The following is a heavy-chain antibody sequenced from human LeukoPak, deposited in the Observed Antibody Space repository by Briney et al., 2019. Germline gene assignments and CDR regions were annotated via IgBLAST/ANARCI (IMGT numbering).Heavy chain of an antibody. V-gene: IGHV6-1*01. Sequence: PSQTLSLTCAISGDSVSNNNAAWNWIRRSPSRGLEWLGRTYYRSKWYTDSAVSVNSRITINPDTSKNQFSLQLTSVTPEDSAVYYCARGNSGVAVARFDYWGQGTLVTVSS. CDR2: TYYRSKWYT. D-gene: IGHD6-19*01. J-gene: IGHJ4*02. CDR3: ARGNSGVAVARFDY. CDR1: GDSVSNNNAA.